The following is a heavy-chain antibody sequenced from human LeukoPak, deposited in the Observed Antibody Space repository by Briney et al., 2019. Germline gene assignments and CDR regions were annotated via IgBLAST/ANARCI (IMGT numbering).Heavy chain of an antibody. CDR2: ISAYNGNT. CDR1: GYTFTSYG. J-gene: IGHJ5*02. Sequence: ASVKVSCKASGYTFTSYGISWVRQAPGQGLEWMGWISAYNGNTNYAQKLQGRVTMTTDTSTSTAYMELRSLRSDDTAVYYCARVEGDLIVVVPAAIRWFDPWGQGTLVTVSS. V-gene: IGHV1-18*01. CDR3: ARVEGDLIVVVPAAIRWFDP. D-gene: IGHD2-2*02.